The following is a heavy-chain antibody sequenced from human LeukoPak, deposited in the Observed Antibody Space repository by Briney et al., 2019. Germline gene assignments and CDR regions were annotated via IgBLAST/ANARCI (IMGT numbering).Heavy chain of an antibody. CDR1: GGSISSSSYH. D-gene: IGHD6-13*01. CDR2: IYYSGST. CDR3: ARFRIAAAGLYWYFDL. J-gene: IGHJ2*01. V-gene: IGHV4-39*07. Sequence: SETLSLTCTVSGGSISSSSYHWGWIRQPPGKGLEWIGSIYYSGSTYYNPSLKSRVTISVDTSKNQFSLKLSSVTAADTAVYYCARFRIAAAGLYWYFDLWGRGTLVTVSS.